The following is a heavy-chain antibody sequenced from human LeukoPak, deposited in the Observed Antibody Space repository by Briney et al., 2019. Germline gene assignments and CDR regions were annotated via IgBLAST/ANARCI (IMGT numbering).Heavy chain of an antibody. CDR3: ARVYPYDSSGYYYRNWFDP. Sequence: SETLSLTCTVSGGSITSSSHYWGWIRQPPGPGLQWIGLIYYDGSAYYNLSLKSRLTISIDTSKSQFSLQLSSVTAADTAVYYCARVYPYDSSGYYYRNWFDPWGQGTLVTVSS. CDR1: GGSITSSSHY. D-gene: IGHD3-22*01. CDR2: IYYDGSA. J-gene: IGHJ5*02. V-gene: IGHV4-39*07.